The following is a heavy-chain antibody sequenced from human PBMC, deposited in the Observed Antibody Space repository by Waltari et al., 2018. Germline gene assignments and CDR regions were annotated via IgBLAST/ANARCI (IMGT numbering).Heavy chain of an antibody. CDR3: ARFPAATAYDY. Sequence: QVQLVQSGAEVKKPGGAVKVSCKASGYTFTSYYLHWVRQAPGQGLEWMGVINPSDCWTSFPQKFRGSVTMTRDTSTSTVYLEMSSLTSGDTAVYYCARFPAATAYDYWGQGTLVIVSS. CDR2: INPSDCWT. J-gene: IGHJ4*02. V-gene: IGHV1-46*01. CDR1: GYTFTSYY. D-gene: IGHD2-2*01.